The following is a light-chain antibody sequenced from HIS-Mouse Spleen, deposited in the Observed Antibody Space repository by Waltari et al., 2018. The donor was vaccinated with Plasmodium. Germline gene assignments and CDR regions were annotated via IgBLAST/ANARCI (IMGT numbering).Light chain of an antibody. CDR3: AAWDDSLSGWV. CDR2: RNN. CDR1: SSNLGSNY. V-gene: IGLV1-47*01. J-gene: IGLJ3*02. Sequence: QSVLTQPPSASGTPGQRVTISCSGSSSNLGSNYVSWYQQLPGTAPNLLIYRNNQRPSGVPDRFSGSKSGTSASLAISGLRSEDEADYYCAAWDDSLSGWVFGGGTKLTVL.